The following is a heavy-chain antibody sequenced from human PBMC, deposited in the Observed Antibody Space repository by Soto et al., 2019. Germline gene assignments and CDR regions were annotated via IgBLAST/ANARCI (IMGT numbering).Heavy chain of an antibody. J-gene: IGHJ6*02. V-gene: IGHV3-33*01. D-gene: IGHD3-10*01. Sequence: QVQLVESGGGVVQPGRSLRLSCAASGFTFSSYGMHWVRQAPGKGLEWVAVIWYDGSNKYYADSVKGRFTISRDNSKNTLYLQMNRVRPGVTAVYYCTRQYYYGSGVTYYYYGMDVWGQGTTVTVSS. CDR2: IWYDGSNK. CDR3: TRQYYYGSGVTYYYYGMDV. CDR1: GFTFSSYG.